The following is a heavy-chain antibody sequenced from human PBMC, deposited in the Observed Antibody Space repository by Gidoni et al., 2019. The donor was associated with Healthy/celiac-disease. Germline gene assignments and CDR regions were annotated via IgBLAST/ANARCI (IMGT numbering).Heavy chain of an antibody. CDR3: ARAPARDYDFWSGYSKKNWFDP. D-gene: IGHD3-3*01. J-gene: IGHJ5*02. V-gene: IGHV1-69*04. Sequence: QVQLVQSGAEVKKPGSSVKVSCKASGGTFSSYAISWVRQAPGQGLEWMGRIIPILGIANYAQKFQGRVTITADKSTSTAYMELSSLRSEDTAVYYCARAPARDYDFWSGYSKKNWFDPWGQGTLVTVSS. CDR1: GGTFSSYA. CDR2: IIPILGIA.